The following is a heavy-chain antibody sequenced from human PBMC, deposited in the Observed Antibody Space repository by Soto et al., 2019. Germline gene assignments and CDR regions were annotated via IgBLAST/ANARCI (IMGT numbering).Heavy chain of an antibody. CDR3: AAEVGFGPLFDY. CDR2: IYYSGST. V-gene: IGHV4-31*03. J-gene: IGHJ4*02. D-gene: IGHD3-3*01. CDR1: GCSISSGGYY. Sequence: SETLSLTCTFSGCSISSGGYYWSWIRQHPGKGLEWIGYIYYSGSTYYNPSLKSRVTISVDTSKNQFSLKLSSVTAADTAVYYCAAEVGFGPLFDYWGQGTLVTVSS.